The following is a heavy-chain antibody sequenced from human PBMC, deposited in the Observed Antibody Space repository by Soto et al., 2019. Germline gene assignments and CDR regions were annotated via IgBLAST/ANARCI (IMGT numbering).Heavy chain of an antibody. Sequence: EVPLVESGGDLVQPGGSLKLSCAASGFTFSGSAIHWVRQASGKGLEWVGRISSKANGYATAYAASVRGRFTISRDESKATAFLQMSSLKTEDTPVYYCTRHSTQYDYYMDVWGNGTTVTVSS. CDR3: TRHSTQYDYYMDV. D-gene: IGHD4-4*01. J-gene: IGHJ6*03. CDR1: GFTFSGSA. V-gene: IGHV3-73*01. CDR2: ISSKANGYAT.